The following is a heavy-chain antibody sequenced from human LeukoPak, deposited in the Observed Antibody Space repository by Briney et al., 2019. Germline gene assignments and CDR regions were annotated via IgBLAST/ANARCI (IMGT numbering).Heavy chain of an antibody. CDR2: VSGGGGST. CDR1: GFTFSSYA. CDR3: ARGWISDSFDY. V-gene: IGHV3-23*01. Sequence: GGSLRLSCAASGFTFSSYAMSWVRQAPGKGLEWVSAVSGGGGSTYYADSVKGRFNVSRDNSKNTLYLQMNSLRAEDTAVYYCARGWISDSFDYWGQGTLVAVSS. D-gene: IGHD5-12*01. J-gene: IGHJ4*02.